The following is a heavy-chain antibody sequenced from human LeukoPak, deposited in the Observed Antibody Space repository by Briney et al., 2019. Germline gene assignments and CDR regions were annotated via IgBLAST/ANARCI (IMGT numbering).Heavy chain of an antibody. Sequence: GGSLRLSCAASGFTFSSYGMHWVRQAPGTGLEWVAFIRYDGSNKYYADSVKGRFTISRDNSKNTLYLQMNSLRAEDTAVYYCAKGVVPAAIRRGFDYWGQGTLVTVSS. CDR3: AKGVVPAAIRRGFDY. CDR2: IRYDGSNK. D-gene: IGHD2-2*02. CDR1: GFTFSSYG. V-gene: IGHV3-30*02. J-gene: IGHJ4*02.